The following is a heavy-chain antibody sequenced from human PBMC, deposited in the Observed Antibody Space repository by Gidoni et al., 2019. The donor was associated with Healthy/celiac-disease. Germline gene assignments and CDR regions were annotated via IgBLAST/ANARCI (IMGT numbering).Heavy chain of an antibody. J-gene: IGHJ3*02. Sequence: EVQLVESGGGLVKPGGSLSLSCAASGFTFSSYSMNWVRQAPGKGLEWVSSISSSSSYIYYADSVKGRFPISRDNAKNSLDLQMNSLRAEDTAVYYCARDGVSGDIWGQGTMVTVSS. V-gene: IGHV3-21*01. D-gene: IGHD2-8*01. CDR1: GFTFSSYS. CDR3: ARDGVSGDI. CDR2: ISSSSSYI.